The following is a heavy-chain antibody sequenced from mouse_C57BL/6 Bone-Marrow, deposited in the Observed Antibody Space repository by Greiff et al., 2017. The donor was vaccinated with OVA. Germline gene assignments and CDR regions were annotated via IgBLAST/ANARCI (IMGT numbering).Heavy chain of an antibody. Sequence: EVQLVESGGGLVQPKGSLKLSCAASGFRFNTYAMNWVRQAPGKGLEWVARIRSKSNNYATYYADSVKDRFTISRDDSESMLYLQMNNLKTEDTAMYYCVRHDVYWYFDVWGTGTTVTVSS. CDR1: GFRFNTYA. CDR2: IRSKSNNYAT. J-gene: IGHJ1*03. CDR3: VRHDVYWYFDV. V-gene: IGHV10-1*01. D-gene: IGHD2-3*01.